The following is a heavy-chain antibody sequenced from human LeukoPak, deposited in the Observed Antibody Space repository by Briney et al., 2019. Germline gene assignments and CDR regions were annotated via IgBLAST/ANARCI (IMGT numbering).Heavy chain of an antibody. CDR3: AGYDHSNYLAY. V-gene: IGHV4-4*08. Sequence: SETLSLTCTVSGGSISGYYWSWIRQPPGKGLEWNGLEWIGYIHANGDTNYNPSLNRRVTMSLDSSRRHLSLNLSSLTAADTAVYFCAGYDHSNYLAYWGQGILVTVSS. J-gene: IGHJ4*02. CDR1: GGSISGYY. D-gene: IGHD4-11*01. CDR2: IHANGDT.